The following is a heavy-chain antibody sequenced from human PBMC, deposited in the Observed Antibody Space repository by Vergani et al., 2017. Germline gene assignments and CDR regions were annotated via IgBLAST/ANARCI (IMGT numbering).Heavy chain of an antibody. D-gene: IGHD2-2*01. CDR3: SIVVPAAGNFDC. CDR1: GFTFSSYS. Sequence: EVQLVESGGGLVKPGGSLRLSCAASGFTFSSYSMNWVRQAPGKGLEWVSSISSSSSYIYYADSVKGRFTISRDNAKNSLYLQMNSLRAEDTAVYYCSIVVPAAGNFDCWGQGTLVTVSS. V-gene: IGHV3-21*01. J-gene: IGHJ4*02. CDR2: ISSSSSYI.